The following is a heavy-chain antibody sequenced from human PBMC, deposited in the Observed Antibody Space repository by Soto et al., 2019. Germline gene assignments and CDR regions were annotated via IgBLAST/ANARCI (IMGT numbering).Heavy chain of an antibody. J-gene: IGHJ4*02. CDR2: INAGNGNT. CDR1: GYTFTSYA. D-gene: IGHD6-19*01. Sequence: ASVKVSCKASGYTFTSYAMHWVRQAPGQRLEWMGWINAGNGNTKYSQEFQGRVTITRDTSASTAYMELSSLRSEDTAVYYCASREVPYSSGWYNYFDYWGQGTLVTVSS. CDR3: ASREVPYSSGWYNYFDY. V-gene: IGHV1-3*01.